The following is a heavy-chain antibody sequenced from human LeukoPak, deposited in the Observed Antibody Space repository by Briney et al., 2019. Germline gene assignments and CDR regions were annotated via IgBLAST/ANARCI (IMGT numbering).Heavy chain of an antibody. V-gene: IGHV3-23*01. J-gene: IGHJ4*02. CDR1: GFTFSSYA. CDR3: ANEGSIAAAGPYYFDY. D-gene: IGHD6-13*01. Sequence: GGSLRLSCAASGFTFSSYAMSWVRQAPGKGLEWVSAISGSGGSTYYADSVKGRFTISRDNSKNTLYLQMNSLRAEDTAVYYCANEGSIAAAGPYYFDYWRQGTLVTVSS. CDR2: ISGSGGST.